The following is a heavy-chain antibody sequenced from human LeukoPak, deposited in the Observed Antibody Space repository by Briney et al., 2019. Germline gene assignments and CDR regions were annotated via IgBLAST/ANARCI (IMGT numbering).Heavy chain of an antibody. CDR3: ARGYCTNGVCRPFDY. V-gene: IGHV3-11*06. D-gene: IGHD2-8*01. J-gene: IGHJ4*02. CDR2: ISSSSSYT. CDR1: VFPLSHHD. Sequence: PGGPVTLSCAPSVFPLSHHDMSWTPHSPGKGLVGVSYISSSSSYTNYADSVKGRFTISRDNAKNSLYLQMNSLRAADTAVYYCARGYCTNGVCRPFDYWGQGTLVTVSS.